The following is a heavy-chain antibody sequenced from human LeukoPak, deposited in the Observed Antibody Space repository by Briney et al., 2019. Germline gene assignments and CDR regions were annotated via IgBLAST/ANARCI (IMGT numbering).Heavy chain of an antibody. J-gene: IGHJ4*02. CDR3: AREIAAAGTAFDY. CDR1: GFTVSSSY. CDR2: IYSGGST. D-gene: IGHD6-13*01. Sequence: GGSLRLSCAASGFTVSSSYMNWVRQAPGKGLEWVSVIYSGGSTYYAESVKGRFTISRDNSKNTLYLQMNNLRAEDTAVYYCAREIAAAGTAFDYWRQGTLVTVSS. V-gene: IGHV3-53*01.